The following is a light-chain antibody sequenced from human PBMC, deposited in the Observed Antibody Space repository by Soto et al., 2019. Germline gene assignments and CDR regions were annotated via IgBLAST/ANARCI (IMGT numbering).Light chain of an antibody. J-gene: IGKJ1*01. CDR1: QSVSSN. CDR2: GAS. V-gene: IGKV3-15*01. CDR3: QQSYSTTWT. Sequence: EIVMTQSPATLSVSPGERATLSCRASQSVSSNLAWYQQEPGQAPRLLISGASTRATGTPARFSGSGSGTEFTLTISSLQPEDFATYSCQQSYSTTWTFGQGTKVDIK.